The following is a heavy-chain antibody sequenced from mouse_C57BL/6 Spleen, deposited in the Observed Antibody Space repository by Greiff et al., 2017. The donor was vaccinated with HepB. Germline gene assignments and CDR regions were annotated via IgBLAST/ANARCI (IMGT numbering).Heavy chain of an antibody. CDR1: GCSITSGYY. V-gene: IGHV3-6*01. CDR2: ISYDGSN. Sequence: EVKLMESGPGLVKPSQSLSLTCSVTGCSITSGYYWNWIRQFPGNKLEWMGYISYDGSNNYNPSLKNRISITRDTSKNQFFLKLNSVTTEDTATYYCARDPFDYWGQGTTLTVSS. J-gene: IGHJ2*01. CDR3: ARDPFDY.